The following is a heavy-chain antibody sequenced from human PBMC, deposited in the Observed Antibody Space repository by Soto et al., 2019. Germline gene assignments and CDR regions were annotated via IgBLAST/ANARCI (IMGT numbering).Heavy chain of an antibody. CDR1: GGSVSSYY. J-gene: IGHJ4*02. CDR3: AREGQLVRGSFDY. D-gene: IGHD6-6*01. Sequence: SETLSLTCTVSGGSVSSYYWSWIRQPPGKGLEWIGYIYYSGSTNYNPSLKSRVTMSVDTSKNQFSLKLSSVTAADTAVYYCAREGQLVRGSFDYWGQGTLVTVSS. V-gene: IGHV4-59*02. CDR2: IYYSGST.